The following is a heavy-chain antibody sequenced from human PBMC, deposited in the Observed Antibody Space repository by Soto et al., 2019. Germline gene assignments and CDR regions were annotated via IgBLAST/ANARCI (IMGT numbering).Heavy chain of an antibody. J-gene: IGHJ6*02. CDR3: ARFRGSYGMDV. CDR1: GGTFSSYT. CDR2: IIPILGIP. D-gene: IGHD3-10*01. V-gene: IGHV1-69*02. Sequence: QVQLVQSGAEVKKPGSSVKVSCKASGGTFSSYTISWVRQAPGQGLEWMGRIIPILGIPNYAQKFQGRVTITGVKSTSTAYMELSSLRSEDTAVYYCARFRGSYGMDVWGQGTTVTVSS.